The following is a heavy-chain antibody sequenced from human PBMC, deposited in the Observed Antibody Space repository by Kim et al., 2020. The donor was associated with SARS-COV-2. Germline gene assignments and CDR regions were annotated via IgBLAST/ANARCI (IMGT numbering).Heavy chain of an antibody. V-gene: IGHV3-30*18. CDR2: ISYDGSNK. J-gene: IGHJ3*02. CDR3: AKYGLPYGDYVIGAFDI. D-gene: IGHD4-17*01. Sequence: GGSLRLSCAASGFTFSSYGMHWVRQAPGKGLEWVAVISYDGSNKYYADSVKGRFTISRDNSKNTLYLQMNSLRAEDTSLYYCAKYGLPYGDYVIGAFDIWGQGTMVTVSS. CDR1: GFTFSSYG.